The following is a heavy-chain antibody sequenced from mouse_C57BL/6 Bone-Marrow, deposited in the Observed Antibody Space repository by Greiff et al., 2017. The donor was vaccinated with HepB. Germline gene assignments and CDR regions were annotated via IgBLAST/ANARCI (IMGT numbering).Heavy chain of an antibody. Sequence: QVQLKQPGAELVKPGASVKLSCKASGYTFTSYWMHWVKQRPGQGLEWIGMIHPNSGSTNYNEKFKSKATLTVDKSSSTAYMQLSSLTSEDSAVYYCARLYAYWYFDVWGTGTTVTVSS. CDR3: ARLYAYWYFDV. J-gene: IGHJ1*03. D-gene: IGHD2-10*02. V-gene: IGHV1-64*01. CDR1: GYTFTSYW. CDR2: IHPNSGST.